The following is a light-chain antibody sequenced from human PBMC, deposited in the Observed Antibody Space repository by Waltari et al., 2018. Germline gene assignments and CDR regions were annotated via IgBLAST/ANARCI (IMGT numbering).Light chain of an antibody. CDR1: QSVSRA. J-gene: IGKJ1*01. V-gene: IGKV3-20*01. Sequence: EIVLTQSPGTLSLSPGERATLSCRASQSVSRALAWYQPNPGQAPRLLIYGASNRATGIPDRFSGSGSGKDFSLIISRLEPEDFAVYYCQHYVSLPVTFGQGTKVEIK. CDR3: QHYVSLPVT. CDR2: GAS.